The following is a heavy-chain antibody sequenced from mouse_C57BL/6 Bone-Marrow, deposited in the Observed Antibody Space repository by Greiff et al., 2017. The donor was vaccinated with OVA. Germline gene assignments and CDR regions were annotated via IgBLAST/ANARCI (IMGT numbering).Heavy chain of an antibody. V-gene: IGHV2-3*01. CDR2: IWGDGST. CDR1: GFSLTSYG. J-gene: IGHJ2*01. CDR3: ASYDGYYVGFDY. Sequence: VKLQESGPGLVAPSQSLSITCTVSGFSLTSYGVSWVRQPPGKGLEWLGVIWGDGSTNYHSAHISRLSISKDNSKSQVFLKLISLRTDDTAAYYCASYDGYYVGFDYWGQGTTLTVSS. D-gene: IGHD2-3*01.